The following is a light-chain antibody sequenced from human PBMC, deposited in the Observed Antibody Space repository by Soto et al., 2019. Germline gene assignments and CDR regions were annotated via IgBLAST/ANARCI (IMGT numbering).Light chain of an antibody. V-gene: IGKV3-15*01. Sequence: EIVMTQSPATLSGSPGERATLSCRASRSVDSSLAWYQQKPGQAPRLLIYGASNRATGIPARFSGSGYGTEFTLTISSLQPEDFAVYYCHQYNNWPPETFGQGTKV. CDR3: HQYNNWPPET. CDR2: GAS. J-gene: IGKJ1*01. CDR1: RSVDSS.